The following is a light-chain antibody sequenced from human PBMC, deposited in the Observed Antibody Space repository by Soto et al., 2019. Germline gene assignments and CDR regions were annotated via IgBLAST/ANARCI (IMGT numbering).Light chain of an antibody. CDR3: QSYDSSLSGYV. V-gene: IGLV1-40*01. CDR1: GSSIGAPYD. J-gene: IGLJ1*01. Sequence: QSVLTQPPSLSGAPGQRVTISCTGSGSSIGAPYDVHWYQHLPGTAPKLLIYGSTNRPSGVPGRFSGSKSGTSASLAITGLQAEDEADYYCQSYDSSLSGYVFGAGTSHRP. CDR2: GST.